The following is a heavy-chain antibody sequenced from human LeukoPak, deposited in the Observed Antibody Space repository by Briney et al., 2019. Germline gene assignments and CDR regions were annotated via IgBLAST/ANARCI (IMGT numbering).Heavy chain of an antibody. Sequence: GGSLRLSCAASGFTFSSYSMNWVRQAPGKGLEWVSSISSSSSSYIYYADSVKGRFTISRDNAKNSLYLQMNSLRAEDTAVYYCASATYSSGWELHFDYWGQGTLVTVSS. CDR1: GFTFSSYS. J-gene: IGHJ4*02. V-gene: IGHV3-21*01. CDR2: ISSSSSSYI. CDR3: ASATYSSGWELHFDY. D-gene: IGHD6-19*01.